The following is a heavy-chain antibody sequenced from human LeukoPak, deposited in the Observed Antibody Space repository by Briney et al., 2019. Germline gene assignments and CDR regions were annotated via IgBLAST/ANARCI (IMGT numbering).Heavy chain of an antibody. CDR2: ISTSGDST. CDR1: GLTFSSYA. Sequence: GGSLRLSCAASGLTFSSYAMTWVRQAPGKGLEWDSAISTSGDSTYYADSVRGRFTSPRDNSKNTRYLQMTSLRAEGTAVYECARKVYPRFDDWGQGTLVTLSS. J-gene: IGHJ4*02. D-gene: IGHD2-8*01. V-gene: IGHV3-23*01. CDR3: ARKVYPRFDD.